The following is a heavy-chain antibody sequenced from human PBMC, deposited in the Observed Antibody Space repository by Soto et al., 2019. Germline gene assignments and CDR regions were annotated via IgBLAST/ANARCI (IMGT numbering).Heavy chain of an antibody. V-gene: IGHV3-15*01. Sequence: EVQLVESGGGVVQPGGSLRLSCAASGFIFTSAVMSWVRQTPGKGLEWVSRIKSKSAGGTIDYAAPVTGRFTISRDYYEIRVTLLMNSLKAEDKGLYDCPTGDDWGQGILVTVSS. CDR2: IKSKSAGGTI. D-gene: IGHD3-3*01. CDR1: GFIFTSAV. J-gene: IGHJ4*02. CDR3: PTGDD.